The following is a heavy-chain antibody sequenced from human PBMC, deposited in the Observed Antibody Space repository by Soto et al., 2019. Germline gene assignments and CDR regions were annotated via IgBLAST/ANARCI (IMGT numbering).Heavy chain of an antibody. J-gene: IGHJ5*02. CDR3: ARDRFKAGGWYGRKNNWFDP. V-gene: IGHV4-34*01. Sequence: PSETLSLTCAVYGGSFSGYYWSWIRQPPGKGLEWIGEINHSGSTNYNPSLKSRVTISVDTSKNQFSLKLSSVTAADTAVYYCARDRFKAGGWYGRKNNWFDPWGQGTLVTVSS. CDR2: INHSGST. CDR1: GGSFSGYY. D-gene: IGHD6-19*01.